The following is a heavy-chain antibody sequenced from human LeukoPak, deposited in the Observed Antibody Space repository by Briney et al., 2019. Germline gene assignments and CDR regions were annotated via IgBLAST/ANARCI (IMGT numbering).Heavy chain of an antibody. J-gene: IGHJ4*02. CDR1: GASMSNYY. V-gene: IGHV4-39*07. D-gene: IGHD3-10*01. CDR2: IYHSGTTYSGST. Sequence: PSETLSLTCNVSGASMSNYYWVWIRQPPGKGLEWIGSIYHSGTTYSGSTYYNPSLKSRVTISLDTSKNQFSLKLSSVTAADTAVYYCARDSEAIVGNYYGQFDYWGQGTLVTVSS. CDR3: ARDSEAIVGNYYGQFDY.